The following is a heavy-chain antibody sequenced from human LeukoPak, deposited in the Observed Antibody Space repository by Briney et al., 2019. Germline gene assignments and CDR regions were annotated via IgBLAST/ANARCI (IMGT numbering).Heavy chain of an antibody. V-gene: IGHV3-23*01. D-gene: IGHD2-15*01. CDR3: AKDLRVCSGGSCYSSGGTVDY. CDR2: ISGSGGST. Sequence: PGGSLGLSCAASGFTFSSYAMSWVRQAPGKGLEWVSAISGSGGSTYYADSVKGRFTISRDNSKNTLYLQMNSLRAEDTAVYYCAKDLRVCSGGSCYSSGGTVDYWGQGTLVTVSS. J-gene: IGHJ4*02. CDR1: GFTFSSYA.